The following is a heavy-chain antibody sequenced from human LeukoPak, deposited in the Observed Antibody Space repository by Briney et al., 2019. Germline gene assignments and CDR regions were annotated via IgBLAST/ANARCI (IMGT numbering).Heavy chain of an antibody. J-gene: IGHJ3*02. CDR1: GFTFSNYW. V-gene: IGHV3-7*05. D-gene: IGHD2-21*02. CDR2: IKQDGTQK. CDR3: ARDCGSDCSRAFDI. Sequence: GGSLRLSCAASGFTFSNYWMSWVRQAPGKGLEWVADIKQDGTQKYYVDSVEGRFTISRDNAKNSLYLQMNSLRVEDTAVYYCARDCGSDCSRAFDIWGQGIMVTVSS.